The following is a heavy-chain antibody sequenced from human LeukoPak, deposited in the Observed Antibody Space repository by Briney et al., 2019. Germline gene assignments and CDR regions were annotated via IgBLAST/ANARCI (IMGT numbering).Heavy chain of an antibody. CDR3: ARGTGYDY. CDR1: GGSISSSSYY. J-gene: IGHJ4*02. D-gene: IGHD3/OR15-3a*01. V-gene: IGHV4-39*01. Sequence: SGTLSLTCTASGGSISSSSYYWGWIRQPPGKGLEWIGSIYYSGSTYYNPSLKSRVTISVDTSKNQFSLKLSSVTAADTAVYYCARGTGYDYWGQGTLVTVSS. CDR2: IYYSGST.